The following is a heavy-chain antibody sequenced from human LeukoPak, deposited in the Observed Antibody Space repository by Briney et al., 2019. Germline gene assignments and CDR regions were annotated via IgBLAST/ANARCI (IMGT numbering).Heavy chain of an antibody. CDR2: ITSGSSHI. CDR3: DPYSGSYGADYYYYMDV. Sequence: PGGSLRLSCATSGFTFSSYNMNWVRQTPGQGLEWVSSITSGSSHIYYADSVKGRFTISRDNAKSSLYLQMNSLRAEDTAVYARDPYSGSYGADYYYYMDVWGKGTTVTISS. D-gene: IGHD1-26*01. V-gene: IGHV3-21*01. CDR1: GFTFSSYN. J-gene: IGHJ6*03.